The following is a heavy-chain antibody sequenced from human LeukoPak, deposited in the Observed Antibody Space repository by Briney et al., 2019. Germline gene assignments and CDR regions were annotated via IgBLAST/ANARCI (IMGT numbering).Heavy chain of an antibody. CDR3: ARAGYYYDSSGPLDY. J-gene: IGHJ4*02. Sequence: GGSLRLSCAASGFTFSSYSMNWVRQAPGKGLEWVSSISSSSSTIYYADSVKGRFTISRDNAKNSLYLQMNSLRAEDTAVYYCARAGYYYDSSGPLDYWGQGTLVTVSS. V-gene: IGHV3-21*01. D-gene: IGHD3-22*01. CDR2: ISSSSSTI. CDR1: GFTFSSYS.